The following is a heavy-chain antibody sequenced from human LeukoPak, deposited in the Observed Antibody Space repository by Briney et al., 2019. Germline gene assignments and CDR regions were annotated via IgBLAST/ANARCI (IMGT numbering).Heavy chain of an antibody. V-gene: IGHV4-59*08. Sequence: SETLSLTCTVSGGSISSYYYSWIRQPPGKGLEWIGYLSYSGSTNYNPSLKSRVTISADTSKNQVSLTLSSVTAADTAVYYCARHPELYFFDYWGQGTLVTVSS. CDR3: ARHPELYFFDY. CDR2: LSYSGST. CDR1: GGSISSYY. J-gene: IGHJ4*02. D-gene: IGHD3-10*01.